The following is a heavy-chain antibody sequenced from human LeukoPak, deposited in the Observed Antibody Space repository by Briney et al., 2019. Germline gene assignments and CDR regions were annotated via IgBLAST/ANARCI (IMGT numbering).Heavy chain of an antibody. V-gene: IGHV4-61*01. CDR1: GGSIISSSYY. D-gene: IGHD2-2*03. J-gene: IGHJ3*02. Sequence: HSETLSLTCTVSGGSIISSSYYWSWIRQPPGKGLEWIGYIYYSGSTNYNPSLKSRVTISVDTSKNQFSLKLSSVTAADTAVYYCARVDRAVYAFDIWGQGTMVTVSS. CDR2: IYYSGST. CDR3: ARVDRAVYAFDI.